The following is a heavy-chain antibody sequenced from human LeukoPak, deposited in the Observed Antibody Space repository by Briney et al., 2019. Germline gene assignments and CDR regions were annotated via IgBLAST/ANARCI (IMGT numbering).Heavy chain of an antibody. J-gene: IGHJ4*02. D-gene: IGHD6-13*01. CDR3: ARDDSDSSSAPFDY. V-gene: IGHV3-30*03. CDR1: GFTFSSNG. Sequence: PGGSLRLSCAASGFTFSSNGMNWVRQAPGKGLEWVAVISYDGSNKYCADSVKGRFTISRDNSKNTLYLQMNSLRAEDTAVYYCARDDSDSSSAPFDYWGQGTLVTVSS. CDR2: ISYDGSNK.